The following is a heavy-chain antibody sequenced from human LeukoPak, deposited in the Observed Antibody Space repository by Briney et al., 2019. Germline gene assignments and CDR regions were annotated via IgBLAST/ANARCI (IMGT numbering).Heavy chain of an antibody. V-gene: IGHV3-48*02. D-gene: IGHD1-26*01. J-gene: IGHJ4*02. Sequence: GGSLRLSCAASGFTFSSYSMNWVRQAPGEGLEWVSHITASGTAMFYADSVKGRLTISRDNAKNSLYLQMNSLRDEDTAVYYCASSGSYRFDYWGQGTLVTVSS. CDR2: ITASGTAM. CDR1: GFTFSSYS. CDR3: ASSGSYRFDY.